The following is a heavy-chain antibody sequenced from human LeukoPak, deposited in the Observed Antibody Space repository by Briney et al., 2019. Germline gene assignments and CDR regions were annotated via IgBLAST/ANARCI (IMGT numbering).Heavy chain of an antibody. CDR2: IGTSGNTI. CDR3: ARDQWLDY. V-gene: IGHV3-48*01. D-gene: IGHD6-19*01. CDR1: GFTFSGYI. Sequence: GGSLRLSCAASGFTFSGYIMNWVRQAPGKGLEWVSFIGTSGNTIYYADSVEGRFTVSRDNAKNSLYLQMNSLRAEDTAVYYCARDQWLDYWGQRTLVTVSS. J-gene: IGHJ4*02.